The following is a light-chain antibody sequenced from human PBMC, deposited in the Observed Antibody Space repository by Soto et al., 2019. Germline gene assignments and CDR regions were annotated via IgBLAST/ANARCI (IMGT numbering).Light chain of an antibody. CDR1: QSVSSSY. V-gene: IGKV3-20*01. J-gene: IGKJ1*01. Sequence: EIVLTQSPGTLSLSPGERATLSCRASQSVSSSYLAWYQQKPGQAPRLLIYGASSRATGIPDRFSGSGSGTHFTLTISRLEPEDFAVYSCQQYGSTPRTLGQGTKVEIK. CDR3: QQYGSTPRT. CDR2: GAS.